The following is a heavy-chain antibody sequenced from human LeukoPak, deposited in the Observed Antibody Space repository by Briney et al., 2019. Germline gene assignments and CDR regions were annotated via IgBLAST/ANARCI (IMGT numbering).Heavy chain of an antibody. D-gene: IGHD3-10*01. CDR1: GFTVSSKY. Sequence: GGSLRLSCAASGFTVSSKYMSWVRQAPGKGLEWVSVIYSGGSTYYADSVKGRFTISRDNSKNTLYLQMNSLRAEDTAVYYCARDGEWFGGLDYWGQGTLVTVSS. V-gene: IGHV3-53*01. CDR3: ARDGEWFGGLDY. J-gene: IGHJ4*02. CDR2: IYSGGST.